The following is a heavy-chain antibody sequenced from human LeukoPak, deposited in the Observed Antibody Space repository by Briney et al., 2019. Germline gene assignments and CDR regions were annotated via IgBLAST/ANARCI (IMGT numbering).Heavy chain of an antibody. D-gene: IGHD6-19*01. CDR2: ISYDGTNK. Sequence: PGRSLRLSCAASGFTLSSYGIHWVRQAAGKGLGWVASISYDGTNKYYTDSGKGRFTISRDNYQNTVYLQMNSLRAEDTAVYFCAKRYSSAWDFDNWGQGTLVTVSS. CDR1: GFTLSSYG. V-gene: IGHV3-30*18. J-gene: IGHJ4*02. CDR3: AKRYSSAWDFDN.